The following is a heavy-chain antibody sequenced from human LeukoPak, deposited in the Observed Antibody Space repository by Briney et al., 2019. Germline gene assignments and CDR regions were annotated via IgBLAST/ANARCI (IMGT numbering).Heavy chain of an antibody. J-gene: IGHJ4*02. CDR3: MAIGGIVVVPATYYFDY. Sequence: PGGSLRLSCAASGFTFVNYWMSWVRQAPGKGLEWVANIKQDGSDKYYVDSVKGRFTISRDNAKNSLYLQMNSLRAEDTAVYYCMAIGGIVVVPATYYFDYWGQGTLVTVSS. CDR2: IKQDGSDK. V-gene: IGHV3-7*01. D-gene: IGHD2-2*01. CDR1: GFTFVNYW.